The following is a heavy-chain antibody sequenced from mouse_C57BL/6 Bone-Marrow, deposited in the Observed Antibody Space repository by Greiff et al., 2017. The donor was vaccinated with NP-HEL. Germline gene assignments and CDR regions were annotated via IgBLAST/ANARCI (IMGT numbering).Heavy chain of an antibody. CDR2: IHPNSGST. J-gene: IGHJ2*01. CDR3: ARTRYYGRPFDY. Sequence: VQLQQHGAELVKPGASVKLSCKASGYTFTSYWMHWVKQRPGQGLEWIGMIHPNSGSTNYNEKFKSKATLTVDKSSSTAYMQLSSLTSEDSAVYYCARTRYYGRPFDYWGQGTTLTVSS. D-gene: IGHD1-1*01. V-gene: IGHV1-64*01. CDR1: GYTFTSYW.